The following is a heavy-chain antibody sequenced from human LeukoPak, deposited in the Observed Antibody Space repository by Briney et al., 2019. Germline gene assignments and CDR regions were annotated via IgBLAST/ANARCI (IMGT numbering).Heavy chain of an antibody. CDR1: GFTFSSYS. J-gene: IGHJ3*02. Sequence: GGSLRLSCAASGFTFSSYSMNWVRQAPGKGLEWVSSISSSSSYIYYADSVKGRFTISRDNAKNSLYLQMNSLRAEDTAVYYCARDRDLGVPSYAFDIWGQGTMVTVSS. D-gene: IGHD1-1*01. CDR3: ARDRDLGVPSYAFDI. V-gene: IGHV3-21*01. CDR2: ISSSSSYI.